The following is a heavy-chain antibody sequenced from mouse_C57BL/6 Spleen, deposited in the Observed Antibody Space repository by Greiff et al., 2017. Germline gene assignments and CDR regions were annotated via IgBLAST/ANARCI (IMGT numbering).Heavy chain of an antibody. CDR1: GYTFTSYW. CDR2: IDPSDSYT. J-gene: IGHJ4*01. CDR3: ARWLRRNYYAMDY. V-gene: IGHV1-69*01. D-gene: IGHD2-2*01. Sequence: VQLQQPGAELVMPGASVKLSCKASGYTFTSYWMHWVKQRPGQGLEWIGEIDPSDSYTNYNQKFKGKSTLTVDKSSSTAYMQLSSLTSEDSAVYYCARWLRRNYYAMDYWGQGTSVTVSS.